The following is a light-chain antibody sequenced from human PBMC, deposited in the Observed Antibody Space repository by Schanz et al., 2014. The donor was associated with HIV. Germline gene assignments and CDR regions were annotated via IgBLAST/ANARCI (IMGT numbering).Light chain of an antibody. V-gene: IGLV2-14*03. CDR1: SSDVGGYDY. Sequence: QSALTQPASVSGSPGQSITISCTGDSSDVGGYDYVSWYQQHPGKAPKLIIYDVTDRPSGVSFRFSGSKSGNTASLTISGLQAEDEADYYCGSYITAATWVFGGGTKLTVL. J-gene: IGLJ2*01. CDR2: DVT. CDR3: GSYITAATWV.